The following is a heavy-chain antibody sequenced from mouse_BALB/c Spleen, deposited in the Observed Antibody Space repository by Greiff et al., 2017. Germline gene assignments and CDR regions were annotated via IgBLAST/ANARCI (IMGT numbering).Heavy chain of an antibody. V-gene: IGHV1-14*01. J-gene: IGHJ4*01. CDR2: INPYNDGT. D-gene: IGHD2-1*01. Sequence: EVQLQQSGPELVKPGASVKMSCKASGYTFTSYVMHWVKQKPGQGLEWIGYINPYNDGTKYNEKFKGKATLTADKSSSTAYMQLSSLTSENSAVYFCARYGNYYAMDYWGQGTSVTVSS. CDR3: ARYGNYYAMDY. CDR1: GYTFTSYV.